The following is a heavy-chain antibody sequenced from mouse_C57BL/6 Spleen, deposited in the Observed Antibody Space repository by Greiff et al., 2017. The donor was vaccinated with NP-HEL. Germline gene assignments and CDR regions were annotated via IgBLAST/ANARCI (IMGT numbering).Heavy chain of an antibody. V-gene: IGHV5-17*01. J-gene: IGHJ1*03. CDR1: GFTFSDYG. CDR3: ARKGTTVVAKGYWYFDV. Sequence: EVKLVESGGGLVKPGGSLKLSCAASGFTFSDYGMHWVRQAPEKGLEWVAYISSGSSTSYYADTVKGRFTISRDNAKNTLFLQMTSLRSEDTAMYYCARKGTTVVAKGYWYFDVWGTGTTVTVSS. CDR2: ISSGSSTS. D-gene: IGHD1-1*01.